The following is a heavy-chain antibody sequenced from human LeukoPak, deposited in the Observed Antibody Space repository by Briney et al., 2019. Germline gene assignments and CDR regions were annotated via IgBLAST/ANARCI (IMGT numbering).Heavy chain of an antibody. D-gene: IGHD4-17*01. CDR3: AKGARGDTVTSIVGLNWFDP. CDR1: GITFRSYG. V-gene: IGHV3-30*18. CDR2: ISYDGSHK. Sequence: GRSLRLSCAASGITFRSYGMHWVRQAPGKGLEWVAVISYDGSHKYYADSVEGRFSISRDNSKNTLYLQMNSLRADDTAVYYCAKGARGDTVTSIVGLNWFDPWGQGTLVTVSS. J-gene: IGHJ5*02.